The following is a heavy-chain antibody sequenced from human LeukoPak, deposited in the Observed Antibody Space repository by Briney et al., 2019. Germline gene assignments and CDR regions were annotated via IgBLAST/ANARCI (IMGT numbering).Heavy chain of an antibody. D-gene: IGHD2-2*01. CDR1: GDSISSYY. V-gene: IGHV4-4*07. Sequence: SETLSLTCTVSGDSISSYYWSWIRQPAGKGLEWIGRIYISGSTNYNPSLKSRVTMSVDTSKNQFSLKLSSVTAADTAVYYCARGRDPIVVVPAAYLGGFDPWGQGTLVTVSS. CDR3: ARGRDPIVVVPAAYLGGFDP. J-gene: IGHJ5*02. CDR2: IYISGST.